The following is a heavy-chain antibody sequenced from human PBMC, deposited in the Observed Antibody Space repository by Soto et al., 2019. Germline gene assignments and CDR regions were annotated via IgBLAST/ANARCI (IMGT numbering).Heavy chain of an antibody. V-gene: IGHV4-39*01. CDR1: GGSISSSSYY. CDR2: IYYSGST. Sequence: SETLSLTCTVSGGSISSSSYYWGWIRQPPGKGLEWIGSIYYSGSTYYNPSLKSRVTISVDTSKNQLSLKLSSVTAADTAVYYCANTGSRYYYYGMDVWGQGTTVTVSS. CDR3: ANTGSRYYYYGMDV. J-gene: IGHJ6*02.